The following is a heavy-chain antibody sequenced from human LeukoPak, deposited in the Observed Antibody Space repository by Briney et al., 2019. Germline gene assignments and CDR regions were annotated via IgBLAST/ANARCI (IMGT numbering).Heavy chain of an antibody. CDR3: ARVRDISGHWGFLDY. CDR1: GFTFSSYW. D-gene: IGHD6-19*01. J-gene: IGHJ4*02. CDR2: INSDGSNT. V-gene: IGHV3-74*01. Sequence: GGSLRLSCAASGFTFSSYWMHWVRQAPGKGLVWVSRINSDGSNTNYADSVKGRFTISTDNAKNTLYLQMNSLRAEDTAVFYCARVRDISGHWGFLDYWGQGTLVTVSS.